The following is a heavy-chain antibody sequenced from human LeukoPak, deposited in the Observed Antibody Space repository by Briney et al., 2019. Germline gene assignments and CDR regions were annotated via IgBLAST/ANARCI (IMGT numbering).Heavy chain of an antibody. D-gene: IGHD1-14*01. CDR2: ISAYNGNT. J-gene: IGHJ5*02. Sequence: ASVKVSCKASGYTFTSYGISWVRQAPVQGLEWMGWISAYNGNTNYVQKLLQGRVTMTTDTSTSTAYMELRSLRSDDTAMYYCARDIKRSRARWENLAFDPWGQGTLVTVSS. CDR1: GYTFTSYG. CDR3: ARDIKRSRARWENLAFDP. V-gene: IGHV1-18*01.